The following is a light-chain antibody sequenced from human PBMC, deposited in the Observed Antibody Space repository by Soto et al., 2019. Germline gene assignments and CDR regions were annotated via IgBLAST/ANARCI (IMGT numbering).Light chain of an antibody. V-gene: IGKV3-11*01. J-gene: IGKJ2*01. CDR2: DAS. Sequence: EIVLTQSPATLSLSPGERATLSCRASQSVSSYLAWYQQKPGQAPRLLIYDASNRATGIPARFSGSGSGTDITLTISSLEPEDFAVYYCQQRSNWLYTFGQGTKLEIK. CDR1: QSVSSY. CDR3: QQRSNWLYT.